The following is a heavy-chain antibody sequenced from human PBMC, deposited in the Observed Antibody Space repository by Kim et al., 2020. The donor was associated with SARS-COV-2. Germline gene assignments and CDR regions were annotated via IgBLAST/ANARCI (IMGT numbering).Heavy chain of an antibody. Sequence: SVKVSCKASGGTFSSYAISWVRQAPGQGLEWMGGIIPIFGTANYAQKFQGRVTITADESTSTAYMELSSLRSEDTAVYYCARVGVFGRFLEWSPFDPWGQGTLVTVSS. D-gene: IGHD3-3*01. J-gene: IGHJ5*02. V-gene: IGHV1-69*13. CDR2: IIPIFGTA. CDR1: GGTFSSYA. CDR3: ARVGVFGRFLEWSPFDP.